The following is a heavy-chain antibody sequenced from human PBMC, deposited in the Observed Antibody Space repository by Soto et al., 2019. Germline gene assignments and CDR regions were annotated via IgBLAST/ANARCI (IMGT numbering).Heavy chain of an antibody. CDR3: ARERGGGYCSGTSCYGLHDY. D-gene: IGHD2-2*01. CDR2: ISAYNGNT. Sequence: QVPLVQSGAEVKKPGASVKVSCKASGYTFTSYGISWVRQAPGQGLEWMGWISAYNGNTNYAQKLQGRVTMTTDTSTRAAYMELRSLRSDDTAVYYCARERGGGYCSGTSCYGLHDYWGQGTLVTVSS. J-gene: IGHJ4*02. CDR1: GYTFTSYG. V-gene: IGHV1-18*01.